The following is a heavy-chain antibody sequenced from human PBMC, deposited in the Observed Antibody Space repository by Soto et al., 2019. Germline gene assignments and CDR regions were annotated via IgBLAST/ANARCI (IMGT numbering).Heavy chain of an antibody. Sequence: VESQILSCAASGFTFSSYAMSWVRQVAGKGLEWVSVIYAGSITFYADSVKGRFTISRDDSKNSLYLQMNSLRAEDTAVYYCARIPYDNSGTIFDYWGQGTQVTVSS. CDR1: GFTFSSYA. J-gene: IGHJ4*02. CDR2: IYAGSIT. V-gene: IGHV3-23*03. D-gene: IGHD3-22*01. CDR3: ARIPYDNSGTIFDY.